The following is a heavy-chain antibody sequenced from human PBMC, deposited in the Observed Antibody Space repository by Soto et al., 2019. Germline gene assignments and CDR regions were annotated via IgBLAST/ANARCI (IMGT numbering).Heavy chain of an antibody. CDR1: GCTVSSYG. D-gene: IGHD6-19*01. Sequence: QVQLVESGGGVVQPGRFLRLSCAASGCTVSSYGMHGVRQAPGKGLEWVAVIWYDGSKKYYADSVKGRFTISRDNSKNTLDLQMDSLGVEDTAVYYCAKVEYSSGWYGYFQQWGQGTLVSV. J-gene: IGHJ1*01. CDR3: AKVEYSSGWYGYFQQ. CDR2: IWYDGSKK. V-gene: IGHV3-33*06.